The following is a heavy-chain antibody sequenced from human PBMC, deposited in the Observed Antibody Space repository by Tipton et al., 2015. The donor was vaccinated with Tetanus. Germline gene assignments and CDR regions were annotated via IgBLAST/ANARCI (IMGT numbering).Heavy chain of an antibody. CDR1: NGSISSGGYY. V-gene: IGHV4-31*03. D-gene: IGHD3-16*01. CDR3: ARVRAILRCTLSGLYWLDP. Sequence: TLSLTCSVSNGSISSGGYYWSWIRQYPGKGLEWIGLLYHTGVTYYNPSLQSRVAISVDTSKNQFSLEVASVTVSDTAVYYCARVRAILRCTLSGLYWLDPWGQGILVTVSS. J-gene: IGHJ5*02. CDR2: LYHTGVT.